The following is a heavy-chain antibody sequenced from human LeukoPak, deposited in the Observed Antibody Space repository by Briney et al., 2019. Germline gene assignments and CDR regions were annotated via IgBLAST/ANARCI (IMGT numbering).Heavy chain of an antibody. CDR1: GFTFSSYE. V-gene: IGHV3-48*03. J-gene: IGHJ6*02. Sequence: GGSLRLSCAASGFTFSSYEMNWVRQAPWKGLEWVSYISSSGSTIYYADSVKGRFTISRDNAKNSLYLQMNSLRAEDTAVYYCARVRISSGWYWGACGMDVWGQGTTVTVSS. CDR3: ARVRISSGWYWGACGMDV. D-gene: IGHD6-19*01. CDR2: ISSSGSTI.